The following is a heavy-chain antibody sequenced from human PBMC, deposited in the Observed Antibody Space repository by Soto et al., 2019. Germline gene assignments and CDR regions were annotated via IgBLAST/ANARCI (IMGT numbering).Heavy chain of an antibody. CDR3: ARVASGLVSYYYYYGMDV. CDR2: ISAYNGNT. J-gene: IGHJ6*02. V-gene: IGHV1-18*01. CDR1: GYTFTSYG. D-gene: IGHD6-6*01. Sequence: AASVKVSCKASGYTFTSYGISWVRQAPGQGLEWVGWISAYNGNTNYAQKLQGRVTMTTDTSTSTAYMELRSLRSDGTAVYYCARVASGLVSYYYYYGMDVWGQGTTVTVSS.